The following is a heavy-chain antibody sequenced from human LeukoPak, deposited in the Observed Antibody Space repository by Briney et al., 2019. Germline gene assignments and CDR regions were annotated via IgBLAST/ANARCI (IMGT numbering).Heavy chain of an antibody. D-gene: IGHD2-8*01. J-gene: IGHJ4*02. Sequence: SETLSLTCTVSGGSISSYYWSWIRQPPGKGLEWIGYIYYSGSTYYNPSLKSRVTISVDTSKNQFSLKLSSVTAADTAVYYCASHSPGYCTNGVCARYRWGQGTLVTVSS. CDR1: GGSISSYY. CDR3: ASHSPGYCTNGVCARYR. CDR2: IYYSGST. V-gene: IGHV4-59*08.